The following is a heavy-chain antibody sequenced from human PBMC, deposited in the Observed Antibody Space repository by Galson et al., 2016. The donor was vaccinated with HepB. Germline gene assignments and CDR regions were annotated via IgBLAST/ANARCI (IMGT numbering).Heavy chain of an antibody. CDR1: GYTFTSYG. D-gene: IGHD2-8*02. V-gene: IGHV1-18*01. CDR3: ARDPKHPYCTGGVCLYYYGMDV. Sequence: SVKVSCKASGYTFTSYGISWVRQAPGQGLEWMGWISAYNGNTNYAQKLQGRVTMTTDTSTSTAYMELRSLRSDDTAVYYCARDPKHPYCTGGVCLYYYGMDVWGKGTTVTVSS. J-gene: IGHJ6*04. CDR2: ISAYNGNT.